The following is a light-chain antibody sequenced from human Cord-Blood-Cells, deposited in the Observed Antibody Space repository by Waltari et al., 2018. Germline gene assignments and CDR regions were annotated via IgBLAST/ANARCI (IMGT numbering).Light chain of an antibody. V-gene: IGKV1-39*01. CDR1: QSISSY. Sequence: DIHMTQSPSSLSASVGDRVTIPCRASQSISSYLNWYQQKPGKAPKLLIYAASSLQSGVPSRFSGSGSGTDFTLTISSLQPEDFATYYCQQSYSTLEYTFGQGTKLEIK. CDR2: AAS. CDR3: QQSYSTLEYT. J-gene: IGKJ2*01.